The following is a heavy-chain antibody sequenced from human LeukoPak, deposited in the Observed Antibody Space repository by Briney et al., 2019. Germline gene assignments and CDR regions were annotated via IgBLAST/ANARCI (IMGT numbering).Heavy chain of an antibody. V-gene: IGHV3-9*01. D-gene: IGHD6-19*01. CDR3: ARVGYTSGWYRN. CDR2: ISWNSGSI. Sequence: GGSLRLSCAASGFTFDDYAMHWVRQAPGKGLEWVSGISWNSGSIGYADSVKGQFTISRDNSKNTLYLQMNSLRAEDTAVYYCARVGYTSGWYRNWGQGTLVTVSS. CDR1: GFTFDDYA. J-gene: IGHJ4*02.